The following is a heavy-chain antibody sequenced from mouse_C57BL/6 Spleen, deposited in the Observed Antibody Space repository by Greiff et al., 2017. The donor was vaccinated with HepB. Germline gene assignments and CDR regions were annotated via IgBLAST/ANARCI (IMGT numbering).Heavy chain of an antibody. CDR2: ISSGGDYI. CDR1: GFTFSSYA. J-gene: IGHJ1*03. D-gene: IGHD4-1*01. Sequence: VQLKESGEGLVKPGGSLKLSCAASGFTFSSYAMSWVRQTPEKRLEWVAYISSGGDYIYYADTVKGRFTISRDNARNTLYLQMSSLKSEDTAMYYCTRTKTGAHWYFDVWGTGTTVTVSS. CDR3: TRTKTGAHWYFDV. V-gene: IGHV5-9-1*02.